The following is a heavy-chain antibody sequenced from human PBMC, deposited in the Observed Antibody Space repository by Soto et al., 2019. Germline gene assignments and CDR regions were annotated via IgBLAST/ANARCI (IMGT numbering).Heavy chain of an antibody. CDR1: WYNFTSFW. Sequence: GESLKISFKGSWYNFTSFWIGWVGQMPGEGPDWMGIIYPGDSDTRYSPSFQGQVTISADKSISTAYLQWSSLKASDTAMYYCARRGTVVTPPTYHYYGMDVWGQGTTVTVSS. D-gene: IGHD2-21*02. J-gene: IGHJ6*02. CDR2: IYPGDSDT. CDR3: ARRGTVVTPPTYHYYGMDV. V-gene: IGHV5-51*01.